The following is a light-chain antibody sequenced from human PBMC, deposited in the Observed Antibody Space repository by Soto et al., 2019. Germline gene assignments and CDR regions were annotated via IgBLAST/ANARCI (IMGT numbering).Light chain of an antibody. Sequence: DIQLTQSPSSVSASVGDRVTITCRASRDISSWLAWYQQKPGHAPNILVFAASTLQRGVPTRFSGRGSGTEFTLTIDSLQPEDFATYYCQQADSLPLTFGGGTKVDIK. CDR2: AAS. CDR1: RDISSW. V-gene: IGKV1-12*01. J-gene: IGKJ4*01. CDR3: QQADSLPLT.